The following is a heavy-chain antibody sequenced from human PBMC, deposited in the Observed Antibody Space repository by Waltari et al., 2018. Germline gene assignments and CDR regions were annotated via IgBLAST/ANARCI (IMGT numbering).Heavy chain of an antibody. J-gene: IGHJ3*02. D-gene: IGHD4-17*01. CDR1: GGSISSGSYY. CDR2: IYTSVST. CDR3: ARDPSYGDYEGGAFDI. Sequence: QVQLQESGPGLVKPSQTLSLTCTVSGGSISSGSYYWSWIRQPAGKGLEWIGYIYTSVSTNYNPSLKSRVTISVDTSKNQFSLKLSSVTAADTAVYYCARDPSYGDYEGGAFDIWGQGTMVTVSS. V-gene: IGHV4-61*09.